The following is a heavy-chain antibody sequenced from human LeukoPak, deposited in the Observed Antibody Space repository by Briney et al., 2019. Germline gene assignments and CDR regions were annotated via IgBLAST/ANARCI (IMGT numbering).Heavy chain of an antibody. CDR1: GGTFSSYA. CDR2: IIPIFGTA. Sequence: GASVKVSCKASGGTFSSYAISWVRQAPGQGLEWMGGIIPIFGTANYAQKFQGRVTITADESTSTVYMELSSLRSEDTAVYYCARALFDTNTHFDSWGQGTLVTVSS. V-gene: IGHV1-69*13. D-gene: IGHD3-9*01. CDR3: ARALFDTNTHFDS. J-gene: IGHJ4*02.